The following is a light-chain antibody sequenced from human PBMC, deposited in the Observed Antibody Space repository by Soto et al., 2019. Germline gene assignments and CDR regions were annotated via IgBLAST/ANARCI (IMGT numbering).Light chain of an antibody. CDR3: SSYTSSSTVV. J-gene: IGLJ2*01. V-gene: IGLV2-14*01. Sequence: QSALTQFASVSGSPGQSITISCTGTNSDVGGYNYVSWYQQHPGNAPKLMIYEVSNRPSGVSNRFSGSKSGNTASLTISGLHAEDEADYYCSSYTSSSTVVFGGGTKLTVL. CDR1: NSDVGGYNY. CDR2: EVS.